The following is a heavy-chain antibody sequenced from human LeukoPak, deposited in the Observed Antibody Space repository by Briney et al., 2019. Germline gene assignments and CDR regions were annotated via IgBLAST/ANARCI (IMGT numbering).Heavy chain of an antibody. CDR3: ARAPWFGELLFGYYYYYMDV. Sequence: GASVKVSCKASGHTFTSYDINWVRQATGQGLEWMGWMNPNSGNTGYAQKFQGRVTMTRNTSISTAYMELSSLRSEDTAVYYCARAPWFGELLFGYYYYYMDVWGKGTTVTVSS. J-gene: IGHJ6*03. CDR2: MNPNSGNT. CDR1: GHTFTSYD. V-gene: IGHV1-8*01. D-gene: IGHD3-10*01.